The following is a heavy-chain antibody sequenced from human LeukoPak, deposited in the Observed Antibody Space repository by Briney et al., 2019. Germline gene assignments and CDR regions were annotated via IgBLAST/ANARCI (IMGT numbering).Heavy chain of an antibody. D-gene: IGHD3-22*01. Sequence: ASVTVSCTASGYTFTSYYMHWVRQAPGQGLEWMGIINPSGGSTSYAQKFQGRVTMTRDTSTSTVYMELSSLRSEDTAVYYCARDGSPDYDSSGRFDYWGQGTLVTVSS. J-gene: IGHJ4*02. CDR3: ARDGSPDYDSSGRFDY. V-gene: IGHV1-46*01. CDR1: GYTFTSYY. CDR2: INPSGGST.